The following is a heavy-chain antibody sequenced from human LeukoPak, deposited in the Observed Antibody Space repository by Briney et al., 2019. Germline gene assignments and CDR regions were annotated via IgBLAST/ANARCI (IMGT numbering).Heavy chain of an antibody. Sequence: ASVKVSCKASGGTFSSYAISWVRQAPGQGLEWMGGIIPIFGTANYAQQFQVRVTITADESTSTAYMELSSLRSEDTAGYYCARGGLNNVDRRSSGYDYWGQGTLVTVSS. CDR3: ARGGLNNVDRRSSGYDY. J-gene: IGHJ4*02. CDR1: GGTFSSYA. D-gene: IGHD3-22*01. V-gene: IGHV1-69*13. CDR2: IIPIFGTA.